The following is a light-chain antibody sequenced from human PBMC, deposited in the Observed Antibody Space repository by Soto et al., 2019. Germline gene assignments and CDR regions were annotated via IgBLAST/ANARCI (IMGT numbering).Light chain of an antibody. Sequence: EIVLTQSPGTLSLSPGERATLSCRASQSVSRSYLAWYQHKPGQAPRLLIYGASSRATGIPDRFSGSGSGTDFTLTISRLEPEDFAVYYCQQYGSSPHTFGPGTKLEIK. CDR1: QSVSRSY. J-gene: IGKJ2*01. CDR2: GAS. CDR3: QQYGSSPHT. V-gene: IGKV3-20*01.